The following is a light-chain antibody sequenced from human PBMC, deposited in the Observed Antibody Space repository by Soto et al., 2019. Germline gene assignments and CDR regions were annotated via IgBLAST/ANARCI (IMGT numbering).Light chain of an antibody. Sequence: DIVMTQSPATLSVSPGERVTVSCRASQTVSRNFAWYQHKPGQAPRLLIYDASTSATGIPARFSGSGSGTEFTLTISSLQSEDSAVYYCQQYDKWPLTFGGGTKVDIK. CDR3: QQYDKWPLT. V-gene: IGKV3-15*01. J-gene: IGKJ4*01. CDR1: QTVSRN. CDR2: DAS.